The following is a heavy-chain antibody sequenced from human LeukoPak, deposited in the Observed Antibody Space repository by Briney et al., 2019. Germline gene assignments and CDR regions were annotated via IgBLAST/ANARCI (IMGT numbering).Heavy chain of an antibody. D-gene: IGHD6-6*01. V-gene: IGHV3-30-3*01. CDR3: ARGPGRSSRFLDY. CDR2: LSYDGSNK. CDR1: GFTFSSYA. J-gene: IGHJ4*02. Sequence: GRSLRLSCAASGFTFSSYAMHWVRQAPGKGLEWVAVLSYDGSNKYYADSVKGRFTISRDNSKNTLYLQMNSLRAEDTAVYYCARGPGRSSRFLDYWGQGTLVTVSS.